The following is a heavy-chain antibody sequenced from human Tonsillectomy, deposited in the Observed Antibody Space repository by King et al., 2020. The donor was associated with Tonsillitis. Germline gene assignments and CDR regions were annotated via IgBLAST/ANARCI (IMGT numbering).Heavy chain of an antibody. CDR3: AKDXDXGDYEPLDH. Sequence: VQLVESGGGVVQSGGSLRLSCAASGFTFSSYGIHWVRQAPGXGLEWVAYISYDGGNKYYADAVKGRXTXSRDISKNTXYLQMSSLRIEDTAVYYCAKDXDXGDYEPLDHWGQXTXVXVS. V-gene: IGHV3-30*02. J-gene: IGHJ4*02. CDR1: GFTFSSYG. CDR2: ISYDGGNK. D-gene: IGHD4-17*01.